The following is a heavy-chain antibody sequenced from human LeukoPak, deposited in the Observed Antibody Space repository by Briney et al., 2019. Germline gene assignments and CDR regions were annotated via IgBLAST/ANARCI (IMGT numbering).Heavy chain of an antibody. CDR1: GGSISSYY. CDR2: IHYSGST. Sequence: SETLSLTCTVSGGSISSYYWSWIRQPPGKGREWIGYIHYSGSTNYNPSLKRRVTISVDTSKNQFSLKLSSVTAADTAVYYCARVRDRSSYFYDLDYWGQGTLVTVSS. CDR3: ARVRDRSSYFYDLDY. D-gene: IGHD3-22*01. V-gene: IGHV4-59*01. J-gene: IGHJ4*02.